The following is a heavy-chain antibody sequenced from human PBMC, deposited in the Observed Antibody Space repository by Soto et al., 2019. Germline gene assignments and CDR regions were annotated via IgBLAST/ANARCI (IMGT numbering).Heavy chain of an antibody. Sequence: ASVKVSCKASGYTFTSYGISWVRQAPGQGLEWMAWISAYNGDTNYAQKLQGRITMTTDTSTSSAYMELRSLRSDDTAVYYCARDNAVVIPQGESPDYWGQGTLVTVSS. J-gene: IGHJ4*02. CDR3: ARDNAVVIPQGESPDY. D-gene: IGHD2-21*01. V-gene: IGHV1-18*01. CDR2: ISAYNGDT. CDR1: GYTFTSYG.